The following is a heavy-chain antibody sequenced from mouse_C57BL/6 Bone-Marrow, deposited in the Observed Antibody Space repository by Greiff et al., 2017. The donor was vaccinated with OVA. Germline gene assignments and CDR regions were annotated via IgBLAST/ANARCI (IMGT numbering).Heavy chain of an antibody. Sequence: QVQLKQSGAELVKPGASVKLSCKASGYTFTSYWMHWVKQRPGRGLEWIGRIDPNSGGTKYNEKFKSKARLTVDKPSSAAYRHLSSLTSEDSAVYYCASDYGSSIFDYWGQGTTLTVSS. V-gene: IGHV1-72*01. CDR3: ASDYGSSIFDY. J-gene: IGHJ2*01. CDR1: GYTFTSYW. D-gene: IGHD1-1*01. CDR2: IDPNSGGT.